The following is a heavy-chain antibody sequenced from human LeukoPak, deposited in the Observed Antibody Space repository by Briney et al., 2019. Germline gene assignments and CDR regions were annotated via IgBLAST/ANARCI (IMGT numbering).Heavy chain of an antibody. D-gene: IGHD3-16*02. CDR3: ARLTSLFQFDY. V-gene: IGHV4-59*08. CDR2: IYYSGST. CDR1: GGSISSYY. J-gene: IGHJ4*02. Sequence: SETLSLTCTVSGGSISSYYWSWIRQPPGRGLEWIGYIYYSGSTNYNPSLKSRATISVDTSKNQFSLKLSSVTAADTAVYYCARLTSLFQFDYWGQGTLVTVSS.